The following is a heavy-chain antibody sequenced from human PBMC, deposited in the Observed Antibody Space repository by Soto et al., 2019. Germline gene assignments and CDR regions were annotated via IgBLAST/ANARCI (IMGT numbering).Heavy chain of an antibody. CDR3: ARGDATKIVVTTYYAMDV. J-gene: IGHJ6*02. Sequence: QVQLVQSGAEVKKPGSSVKVSCKASGGSLSNYGISWVRQAPEQGLEWMGGIIPVFGTANYAQKFQGRVTITADESTSIVYMGVTSLRSEDTAVYYCARGDATKIVVTTYYAMDVWGQGTTVTVSS. D-gene: IGHD3-9*01. CDR2: IIPVFGTA. V-gene: IGHV1-69*12. CDR1: GGSLSNYG.